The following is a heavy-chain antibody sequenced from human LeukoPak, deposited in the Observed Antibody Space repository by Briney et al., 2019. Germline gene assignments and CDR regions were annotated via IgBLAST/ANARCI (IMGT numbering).Heavy chain of an antibody. CDR1: GFTFDDYA. CDR3: AKDIEEMTTNGMDV. J-gene: IGHJ6*02. D-gene: IGHD5-24*01. V-gene: IGHV3-9*01. Sequence: GGSLRLSCAASGFTFDDYAMHWVRQAPGKGLEWDSGISWNSGSIGYADSVKGRFTISRDNAKNSLYLQMSSLRAEDTALYYCAKDIEEMTTNGMDVWGQGTTVTVSS. CDR2: ISWNSGSI.